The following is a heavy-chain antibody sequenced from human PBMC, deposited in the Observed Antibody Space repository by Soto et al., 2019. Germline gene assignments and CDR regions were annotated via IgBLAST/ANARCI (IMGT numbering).Heavy chain of an antibody. V-gene: IGHV1-18*01. Sequence: ASVKVSCKASGYTFTSYGISWVRQAPGQGLEWMGWISAYNGNTNYAQKLQGRVTMTTDTSTSTAYMELRSLISDDTAVYYCARSRCGSTSCLYYYYGMDVWGQGTTVTVSS. CDR3: ARSRCGSTSCLYYYYGMDV. J-gene: IGHJ6*02. CDR2: ISAYNGNT. D-gene: IGHD2-2*01. CDR1: GYTFTSYG.